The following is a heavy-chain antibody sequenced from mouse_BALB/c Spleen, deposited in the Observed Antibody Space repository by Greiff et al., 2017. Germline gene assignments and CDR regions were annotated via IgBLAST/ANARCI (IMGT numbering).Heavy chain of an antibody. J-gene: IGHJ4*01. CDR1: GYTFTSYW. CDR3: ARRGYGNYEGAMDY. Sequence: QVQLQQSGAELAKPGASVKMSCKASGYTFTSYWMHWVKQRPGQGLEWIGYINPSTGYTEYNQKFKDKATLTADKSSSTAYMQLSSLTSEDSAVYYCARRGYGNYEGAMDYWGQGTSVTVSS. V-gene: IGHV1-7*01. CDR2: INPSTGYT. D-gene: IGHD2-10*02.